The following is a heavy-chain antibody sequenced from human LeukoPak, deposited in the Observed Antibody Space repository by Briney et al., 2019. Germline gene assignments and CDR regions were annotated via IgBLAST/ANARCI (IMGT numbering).Heavy chain of an antibody. Sequence: GGSLRLSCAASGFTFSSHWMYWVRQAPGKGLVWVSRINSDGSSTSYADSVKGRFTISRDNAKNTLYLQVNSPRVEDTAVYYCASPQSGDYGALYFQHWGPGTLVTVSS. CDR1: GFTFSSHW. V-gene: IGHV3-74*01. J-gene: IGHJ1*01. CDR3: ASPQSGDYGALYFQH. CDR2: INSDGSST. D-gene: IGHD4-17*01.